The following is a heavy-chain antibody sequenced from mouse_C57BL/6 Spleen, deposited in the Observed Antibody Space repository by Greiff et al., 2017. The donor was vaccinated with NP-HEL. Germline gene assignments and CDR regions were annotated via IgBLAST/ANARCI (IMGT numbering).Heavy chain of an antibody. CDR2: IDPSDSET. Sequence: VQLQQPGAELVRPGSSVKLSCKASGYTFTSYWMHWVKQRPIQGLEWIGNIDPSDSETHYNQKFKDKATLTVDKSSSTAYMQLSSLTSEDSAVDYCARRTTVVATLDYWGQGTTLTVSS. CDR3: ARRTTVVATLDY. J-gene: IGHJ2*01. V-gene: IGHV1-52*01. CDR1: GYTFTSYW. D-gene: IGHD1-1*01.